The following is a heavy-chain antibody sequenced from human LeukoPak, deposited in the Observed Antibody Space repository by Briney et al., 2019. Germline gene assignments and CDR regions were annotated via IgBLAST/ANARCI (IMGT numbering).Heavy chain of an antibody. D-gene: IGHD5-18*01. CDR1: GFTFRTYA. V-gene: IGHV3-23*01. J-gene: IGHJ4*02. Sequence: PGGSLRLSCAASGFTFRTYAMNWVRQAPGKGLEWVSGISASGDNTFYADSVKGRFTISRQFQENVVSANEQPESRGHGHIYCAKDGLWLDHGTFDYWGQGTLVTVSS. CDR2: ISASGDNT. CDR3: AKDGLWLDHGTFDY.